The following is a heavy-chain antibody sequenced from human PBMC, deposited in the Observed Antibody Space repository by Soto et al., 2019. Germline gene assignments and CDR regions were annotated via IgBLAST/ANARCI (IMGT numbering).Heavy chain of an antibody. CDR3: AVVRVGATMDASDM. Sequence: GESLKISCKGSGYSFTGYWINWVRQMPGKGLEWMGRIDPSDSYTSYSPSLEGHVTISADKSVSTDYLQWSSLKASDTAMYYCAVVRVGATMDASDMRGKGTMVTVSS. V-gene: IGHV5-10-1*01. J-gene: IGHJ3*02. CDR1: GYSFTGYW. D-gene: IGHD1-26*01. CDR2: IDPSDSYT.